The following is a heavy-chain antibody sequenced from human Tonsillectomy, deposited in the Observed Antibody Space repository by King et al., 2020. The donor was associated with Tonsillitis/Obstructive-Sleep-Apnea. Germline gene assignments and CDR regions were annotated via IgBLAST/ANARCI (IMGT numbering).Heavy chain of an antibody. CDR2: ISAYNGNT. CDR1: GYTFTSYG. V-gene: IGHV1-18*01. Sequence: QLVQSGAEVKKPGASVKVSCKASGYTFTSYGISWVRQAPGQGLEWMGWISAYNGNTNYAQNFKGRVTMTTDTFTSTAYMELRSLRSDDTAVYYCARDRLRFLEWMEDGMDVWGQGTTVTVSS. J-gene: IGHJ6*02. CDR3: ARDRLRFLEWMEDGMDV. D-gene: IGHD3-3*01.